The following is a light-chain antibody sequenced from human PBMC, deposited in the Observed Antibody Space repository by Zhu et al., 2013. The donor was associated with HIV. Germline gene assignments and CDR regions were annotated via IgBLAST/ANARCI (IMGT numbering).Light chain of an antibody. V-gene: IGKV3-11*01. J-gene: IGKJ2*01. CDR1: QSVGTF. CDR2: DAF. Sequence: EIVLTQSPGTLSLPPGGRATLSCRASQSVGTFLAWYQQQPGQAPRLLISDAFNRTTGIPARFSGSGSGTDFTLTISSLQSEDFAVYYCQQYKNWPPYTFGQGLRWR. CDR3: QQYKNWPPYT.